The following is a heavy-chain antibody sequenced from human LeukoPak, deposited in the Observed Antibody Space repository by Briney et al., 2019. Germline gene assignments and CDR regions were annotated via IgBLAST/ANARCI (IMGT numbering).Heavy chain of an antibody. V-gene: IGHV4-59*01. D-gene: IGHD1-26*01. Sequence: SETLSLTCTVSGASTSAYYWSWLRQPPGKGLEWIGYSYSGGNANYNPSLKTRVTISIDTSENQFSLRLTSVTAADTAVYFCAHSKRGGGYYINAFAVWGQGTLVTISS. J-gene: IGHJ3*01. CDR3: AHSKRGGGYYINAFAV. CDR2: SYSGGNA. CDR1: GASTSAYY.